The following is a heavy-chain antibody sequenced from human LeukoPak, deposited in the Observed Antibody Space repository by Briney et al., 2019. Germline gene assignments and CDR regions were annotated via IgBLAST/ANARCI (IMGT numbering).Heavy chain of an antibody. CDR1: GGSISSSSYY. V-gene: IGHV4-39*07. Sequence: SETLSLTCTVSGGSISSSSYYWGWIRQPPGKGLEWIGSIYYSGSTYYNPSLKSRVTISVDTSKNQFSLKLSSVTAADTAVYYCARDLGLDSGSSYWGQGTLVTVSS. CDR3: ARDLGLDSGSSY. CDR2: IYYSGST. D-gene: IGHD1-26*01. J-gene: IGHJ4*02.